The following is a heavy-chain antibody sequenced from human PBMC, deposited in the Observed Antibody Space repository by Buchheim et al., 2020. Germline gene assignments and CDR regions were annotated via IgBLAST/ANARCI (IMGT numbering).Heavy chain of an antibody. CDR3: ARQGDSSGWYVN. D-gene: IGHD6-19*01. V-gene: IGHV4-59*07. J-gene: IGHJ4*02. CDR1: GVPISSYY. CDR2: IYYSGST. Sequence: QVQLQESGPGLVKPSDTLSLTCTVPGVPISSYYWSWIRQPPGKGLEWIGYIYYSGSTNYNPSLKSRVTISVDTPKNQFSLKLSSVNAGDTAVYYCARQGDSSGWYVNWGQGTL.